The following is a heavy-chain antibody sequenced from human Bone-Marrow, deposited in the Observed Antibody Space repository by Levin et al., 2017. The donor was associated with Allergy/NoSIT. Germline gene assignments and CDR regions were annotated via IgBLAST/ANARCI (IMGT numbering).Heavy chain of an antibody. CDR2: IIPIFGTA. J-gene: IGHJ3*02. D-gene: IGHD2-15*01. Sequence: KISCKASGGTFSSYAISWVRQAPGQGLEWMGGIIPIFGTANYAQKFQGRVTITADESTSTAYMELSSLRSEDTAVYYCARGGYCSGGSCYYSFITAFDIWGQGTMVTVSS. CDR3: ARGGYCSGGSCYYSFITAFDI. CDR1: GGTFSSYA. V-gene: IGHV1-69*01.